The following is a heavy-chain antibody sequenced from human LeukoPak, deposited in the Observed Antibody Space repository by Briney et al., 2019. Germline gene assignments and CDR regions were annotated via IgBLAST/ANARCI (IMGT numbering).Heavy chain of an antibody. V-gene: IGHV3-48*03. Sequence: QAGGSLRLSCAASGFTFSSYEMNWVRQAPGKGLEWVSYISSSGSTKYYADSVKGRFTISRDNAKNSLYLQMNSLRAEDTAVYYCAREDYGGYAYYYYGLDVWGKGTTVTVSS. CDR3: AREDYGGYAYYYYGLDV. CDR1: GFTFSSYE. D-gene: IGHD5-12*01. CDR2: ISSSGSTK. J-gene: IGHJ6*04.